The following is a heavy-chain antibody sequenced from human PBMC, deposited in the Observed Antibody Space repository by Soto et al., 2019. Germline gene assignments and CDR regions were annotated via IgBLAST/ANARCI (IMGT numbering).Heavy chain of an antibody. CDR1: GDSVSSNSAG. CDR3: TGITWFRGMDV. CDR2: TYYKSKWNN. D-gene: IGHD3-10*01. V-gene: IGHV6-1*01. Sequence: LSQTLSLTCVISGDSVSSNSAGWNWIRQSPSRGLEWLGRTYYKSKWNNDYALSVKSRITINPDTSKNQFSLHLYSVTPGDTAVYYCTGITWFRGMDVWGQGTPVTVSS. J-gene: IGHJ6*02.